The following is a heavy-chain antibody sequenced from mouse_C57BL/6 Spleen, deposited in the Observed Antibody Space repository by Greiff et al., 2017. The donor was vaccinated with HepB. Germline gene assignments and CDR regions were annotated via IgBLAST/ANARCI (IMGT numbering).Heavy chain of an antibody. Sequence: EVKLMESGGDLVKPGGSLKLSCAASGFTFSSYGMSWVRQTPDKRLEWVATISSGGSYTYYPDSVKGRFTISRDNAKNTLYLQMSSLKSEDTAMYYCARHVDYDGYAMDYWGQGTSVTVSS. J-gene: IGHJ4*01. CDR3: ARHVDYDGYAMDY. CDR1: GFTFSSYG. CDR2: ISSGGSYT. V-gene: IGHV5-6*01. D-gene: IGHD2-4*01.